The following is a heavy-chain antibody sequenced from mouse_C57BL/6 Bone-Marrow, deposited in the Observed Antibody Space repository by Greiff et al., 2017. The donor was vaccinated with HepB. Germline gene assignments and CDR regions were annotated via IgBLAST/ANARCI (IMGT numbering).Heavy chain of an antibody. V-gene: IGHV1-22*01. CDR1: GYTFTDYN. CDR2: INPNNGGT. J-gene: IGHJ3*01. D-gene: IGHD3-2*02. CDR3: AREDSSGYPAWFAY. Sequence: DVKLQESGPELVKPGASVKMSCKASGYTFTDYNMHWVKQSHGKSLEWIGYINPNNGGTSYNQKFKGKATLTVNKSSSTAYMELRSLTSEDSAVYYCAREDSSGYPAWFAYWGQGTLVTVSA.